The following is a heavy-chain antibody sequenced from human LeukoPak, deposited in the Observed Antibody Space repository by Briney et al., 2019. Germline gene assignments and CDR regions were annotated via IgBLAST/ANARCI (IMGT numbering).Heavy chain of an antibody. CDR2: IYYSGST. CDR3: ARQEIDGDIVVVPAGARWAFDI. D-gene: IGHD2-2*01. CDR1: GGSISSSSYY. J-gene: IGHJ3*02. V-gene: IGHV4-39*01. Sequence: SETLSLTCTVSGGSISSSSYYWGWIRQPPGKGLEWIGSIYYSGSTYYNPSLKSRVTISVDTSKNQFSLKLSSVTAADTAVYYCARQEIDGDIVVVPAGARWAFDIWGQGTMVTVSS.